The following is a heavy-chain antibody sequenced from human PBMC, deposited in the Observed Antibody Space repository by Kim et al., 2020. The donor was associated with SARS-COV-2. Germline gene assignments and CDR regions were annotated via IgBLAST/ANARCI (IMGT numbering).Heavy chain of an antibody. D-gene: IGHD3-10*01. CDR1: GGSISSYY. J-gene: IGHJ5*02. CDR3: ARDLTGTGWFGP. CDR2: IYYSGST. Sequence: SETLSLTCTVSGGSISSYYWSWIRQPPGKGLEWIGYIYYSGSTNYNPSLKSRVTISVDTSKNQFSLKLSSVTAADTAVYYCARDLTGTGWFGPWGQGTLVTVSS. V-gene: IGHV4-59*01.